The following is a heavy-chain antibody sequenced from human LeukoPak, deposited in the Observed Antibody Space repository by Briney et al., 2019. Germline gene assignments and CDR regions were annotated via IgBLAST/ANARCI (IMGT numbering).Heavy chain of an antibody. D-gene: IGHD3-22*01. CDR3: ASPNYYDSSGYNFVLDY. CDR1: GFTFSNAW. Sequence: SGGSLRLSCAASGFTFSNAWMSWVRQAPGKGLEWVAVISYDGSNKYYADSVKGRFTISRDNAKNSLYLQMNSLRAEDTAVYYCASPNYYDSSGYNFVLDYWGQGTLVTVSS. J-gene: IGHJ4*02. CDR2: ISYDGSNK. V-gene: IGHV3-30*03.